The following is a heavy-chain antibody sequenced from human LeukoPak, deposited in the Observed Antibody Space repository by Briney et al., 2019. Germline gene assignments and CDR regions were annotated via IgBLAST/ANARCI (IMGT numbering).Heavy chain of an antibody. CDR3: AREGEYYYDSSGYYDY. D-gene: IGHD3-22*01. J-gene: IGHJ4*02. CDR1: GGSISSYY. V-gene: IGHV4-59*01. CDR2: IYYSGST. Sequence: PSETLSLTCTVSGGSISSYYWSWIRQPPGKGLEWIGYIYYSGSTNYNPSLKSRVTISVDTSKNQFSLKLSSVTAADTAVYYCAREGEYYYDSSGYYDYWGQGTLVTVSS.